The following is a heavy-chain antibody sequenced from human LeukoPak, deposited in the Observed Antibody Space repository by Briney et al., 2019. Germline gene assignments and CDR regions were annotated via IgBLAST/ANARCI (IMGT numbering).Heavy chain of an antibody. CDR2: IYYSGSA. Sequence: SETLSLTCSVSGGSISSSSYYCGWISQPPGKGLEWIGSIYYSGSAYYNPSLKSRVTVSVDTSKNQFSLKLTSVTAADTAVYYCARRDCSSTTCYAGSYYFDYWGQGTLGTVSS. CDR1: GGSISSSSYY. CDR3: ARRDCSSTTCYAGSYYFDY. J-gene: IGHJ4*02. D-gene: IGHD2-2*01. V-gene: IGHV4-39*01.